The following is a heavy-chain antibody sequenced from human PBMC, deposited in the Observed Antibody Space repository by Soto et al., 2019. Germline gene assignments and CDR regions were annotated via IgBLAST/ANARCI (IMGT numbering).Heavy chain of an antibody. V-gene: IGHV3-23*01. CDR3: AKDITIFGVVIRLDY. CDR1: GFTFSSYA. D-gene: IGHD3-3*01. Sequence: GGSLRLSCAASGFTFSSYAMSWVRQAPGKGLEWVSAISGSGGSTYYADSVKGRFTISRDNSKNTLYLQMNSLRAEDTAVYYCAKDITIFGVVIRLDYWGQGTLVTVSS. CDR2: ISGSGGST. J-gene: IGHJ4*02.